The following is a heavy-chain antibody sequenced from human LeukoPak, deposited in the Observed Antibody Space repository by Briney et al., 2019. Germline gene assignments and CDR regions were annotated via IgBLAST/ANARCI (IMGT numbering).Heavy chain of an antibody. CDR3: GRDRWSSWYDY. D-gene: IGHD6-13*01. Sequence: SETLSLTCTVSGGSISSSSYYWGWIRQPPGKGLEWIGSIYYSGSTYYNPSLKSRVTISVDTSKNQFSLKLSSVTAADTAVYYCGRDRWSSWYDYWGQGTLVTVSS. J-gene: IGHJ4*02. CDR1: GGSISSSSYY. V-gene: IGHV4-39*07. CDR2: IYYSGST.